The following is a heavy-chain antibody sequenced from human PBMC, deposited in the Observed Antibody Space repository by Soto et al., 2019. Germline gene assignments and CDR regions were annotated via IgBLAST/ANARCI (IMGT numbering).Heavy chain of an antibody. CDR1: GGSISSGGYY. CDR2: ISYSGST. Sequence: QVQLQESGPGLVQPSQTLSLTCTVSGGSISSGGYYWSWIRQHPGTGLEWIGHISYSGSTYYNTYLRSXXTISVDTSRNQCSLIVNSVTAADTAVYYCARGVLHWGQGTLVTVSS. V-gene: IGHV4-31*01. J-gene: IGHJ4*01. CDR3: ARGVLH.